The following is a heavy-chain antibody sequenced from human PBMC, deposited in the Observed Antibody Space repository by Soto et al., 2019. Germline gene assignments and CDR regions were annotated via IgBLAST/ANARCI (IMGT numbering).Heavy chain of an antibody. CDR1: GFTFSHAW. V-gene: IGHV3-15*07. CDR2: IKSKTDGGTA. CDR3: ARGQFCPNH. Sequence: GGSLRLSCAASGFTFSHAWMNWVRQAPGKGLEWVGRIKSKTDGGTADYATPVKGRFTISRDDSTNMLYLHMNSLRAEDTAVYYCARGQFCPNHWGQGTLVTVSS. D-gene: IGHD3-3*02. J-gene: IGHJ4*02.